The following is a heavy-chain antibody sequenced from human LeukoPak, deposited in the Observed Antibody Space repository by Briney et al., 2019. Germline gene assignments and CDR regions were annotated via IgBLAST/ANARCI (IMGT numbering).Heavy chain of an antibody. CDR3: ARVCDSSGYYDDY. J-gene: IGHJ4*02. V-gene: IGHV3-48*01. D-gene: IGHD3-22*01. CDR1: GFTFSNYS. Sequence: GGSLGLSCAVSGFTFSNYSMNWVRQTPGKGLEWIAYIIDSGKTVYYADSVKGRFTISRDNAKNSLYLQMDSLRAEDTAVYYCARVCDSSGYYDDYWGQGTLVAVSS. CDR2: IIDSGKTV.